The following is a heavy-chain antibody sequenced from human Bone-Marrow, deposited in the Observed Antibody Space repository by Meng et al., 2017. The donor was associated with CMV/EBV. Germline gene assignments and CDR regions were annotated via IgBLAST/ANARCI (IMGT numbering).Heavy chain of an antibody. D-gene: IGHD3-3*01. J-gene: IGHJ5*02. CDR2: ISAYNGNT. Sequence: ASVKVSCKASGYTFTSYGISWVRQAPGQGLEWMGWISAYNGNTNYAQKLQGRVTMTTDTSTSTAYMELRSLRSDDTAVYYCARDAGHYDFWSGYYWKGDSRNWFGPWGQGTLVTVSS. CDR3: ARDAGHYDFWSGYYWKGDSRNWFGP. V-gene: IGHV1-18*01. CDR1: GYTFTSYG.